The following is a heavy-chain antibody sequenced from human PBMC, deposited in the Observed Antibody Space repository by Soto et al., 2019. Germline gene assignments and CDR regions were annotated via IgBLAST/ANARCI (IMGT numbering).Heavy chain of an antibody. CDR2: IGDSGAST. V-gene: IGHV3-23*01. J-gene: IGHJ5*02. CDR1: GFSFSSFA. CDR3: AKEDYYGSGSYNWFDP. D-gene: IGHD3-10*01. Sequence: PGGSLGLSCEASGFSFSSFAMNWVRQAPGKGLEWVSAIGDSGASTYYADSVKGRFTISRDNSKNTLYLQMNSLRAEDTAVYYCAKEDYYGSGSYNWFDPWG.